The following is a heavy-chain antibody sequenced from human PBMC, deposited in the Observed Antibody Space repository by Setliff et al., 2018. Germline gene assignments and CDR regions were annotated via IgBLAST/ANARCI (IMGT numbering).Heavy chain of an antibody. CDR3: ARSSVVGGYSTTYYFDYMDV. V-gene: IGHV3-7*01. CDR1: GFTISNYW. J-gene: IGHJ6*03. CDR2: IRQDGTNK. Sequence: PGGSLRLSCVASGFTISNYWMAWVRQAPGKGLEWVADIRQDGTNKYYVDSVKGRFTISRENAKNSFYLQMNSLTAGDTAVYYCARSSVVGGYSTTYYFDYMDVWGKGTTVTVSS. D-gene: IGHD3-3*01.